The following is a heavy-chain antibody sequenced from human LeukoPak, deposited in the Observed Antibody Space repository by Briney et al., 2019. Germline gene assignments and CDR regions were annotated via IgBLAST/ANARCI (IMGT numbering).Heavy chain of an antibody. CDR3: AKVLGYCSSTSCYGGFDY. CDR2: ISGSGGST. Sequence: RGSLRLSCAASGFTFSSYAMSWVRQAPGKGLEWVSAISGSGGSTYYADSVKGRLTISRDNSKNTLYLQMNSLRAEDTAVYYCAKVLGYCSSTSCYGGFDYWGQGTLVTVSS. J-gene: IGHJ4*02. CDR1: GFTFSSYA. D-gene: IGHD2-2*01. V-gene: IGHV3-23*01.